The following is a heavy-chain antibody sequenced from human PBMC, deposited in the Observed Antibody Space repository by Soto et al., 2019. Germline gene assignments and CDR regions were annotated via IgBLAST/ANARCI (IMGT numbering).Heavy chain of an antibody. CDR2: FHYSENT. J-gene: IGHJ6*02. D-gene: IGHD2-2*01. CDR3: ARLGGYCSTTSCYGIYGMDV. CDR1: GGSISSGPYS. V-gene: IGHV4-39*01. Sequence: QLQLQESGPGLVKPSETLSLTCTVSGGSISSGPYSWGWIRQPPGEGLEWIGTFHYSENTYYNPSLESRVTISVDTSKNQFSLKVTSVTVADTAIYYCARLGGYCSTTSCYGIYGMDVWVQGTTVIVSS.